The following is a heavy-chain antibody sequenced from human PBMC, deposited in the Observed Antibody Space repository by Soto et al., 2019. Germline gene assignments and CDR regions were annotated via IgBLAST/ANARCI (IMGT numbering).Heavy chain of an antibody. D-gene: IGHD3-22*01. V-gene: IGHV3-7*01. J-gene: IGHJ3*02. CDR3: ARGRQHHPMLVVGNDAFDI. CDR1: GFTFNIYW. CDR2: IKQDASET. Sequence: ESGGGLVQPGGSQRLSCAASGFTFNIYWMSWIRQAPEKGLEWVASIKQDASETFYVESVKGRFTISRDNADSSLYLQMDSRRVEDTAVYYCARGRQHHPMLVVGNDAFDIWGHGTMVTVSS.